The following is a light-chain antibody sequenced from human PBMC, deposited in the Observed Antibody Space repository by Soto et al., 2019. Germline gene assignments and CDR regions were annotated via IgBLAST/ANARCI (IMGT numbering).Light chain of an antibody. Sequence: QSALTQPASVSGSLGQSITISCTGTINDVGGYNYVSWYQQYPGRAPKLMIYDVNHRPSGVSSRFSGSKSGNTASLTISGLQAEDEADYYCTSYTSSSTLVVFGGGTQLTVL. J-gene: IGLJ2*01. CDR2: DVN. CDR3: TSYTSSSTLVV. V-gene: IGLV2-14*01. CDR1: INDVGGYNY.